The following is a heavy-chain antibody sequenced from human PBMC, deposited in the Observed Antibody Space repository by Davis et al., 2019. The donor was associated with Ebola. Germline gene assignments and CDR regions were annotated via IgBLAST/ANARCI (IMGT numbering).Heavy chain of an antibody. CDR2: IFHSGSA. CDR1: GGSISSGIYS. CDR3: ARSHSDWLLPFDY. D-gene: IGHD3-9*01. Sequence: SETLSLTCTVSGGSISSGIYSWNWIRQPPGKGLEWIGYIFHSGSAYYNPSLKSRVTISLDMSKHQFSLNLTSVTAADTAVYYCARSHSDWLLPFDYWGQGTLATVSS. V-gene: IGHV4-30-2*01. J-gene: IGHJ4*02.